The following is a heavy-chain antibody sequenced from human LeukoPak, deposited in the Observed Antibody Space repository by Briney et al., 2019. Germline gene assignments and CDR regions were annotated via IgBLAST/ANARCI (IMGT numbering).Heavy chain of an antibody. CDR1: GGSISSGGYY. D-gene: IGHD6-13*01. J-gene: IGHJ4*02. CDR2: IYHSGST. V-gene: IGHV4-30-2*01. CDR3: ARVGSSSSGY. Sequence: PSETLSLTCTVSGGSISSGGYYWSWIRQPPGKGLEWIWYIYHSGSTYYNPSLKSRVTISVDRSKNQFSLKLSSVTAADTAVYYCARVGSSSSGYWGRGTLVTVSS.